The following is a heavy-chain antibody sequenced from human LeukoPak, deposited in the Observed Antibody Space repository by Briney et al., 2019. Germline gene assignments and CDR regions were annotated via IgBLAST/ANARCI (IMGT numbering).Heavy chain of an antibody. V-gene: IGHV3-74*01. D-gene: IGHD5-24*01. J-gene: IGHJ4*01. Sequence: GGSLRLSCAVSGFKFSSYWMNWVRQVPGKGLMWVAHINTNGDSANYADSVKGRFTISRDNAKSTLSLQMNSPRAEDTAIYYCVRDNAYTFDYWGQGTLVTVSS. CDR1: GFKFSSYW. CDR2: INTNGDSA. CDR3: VRDNAYTFDY.